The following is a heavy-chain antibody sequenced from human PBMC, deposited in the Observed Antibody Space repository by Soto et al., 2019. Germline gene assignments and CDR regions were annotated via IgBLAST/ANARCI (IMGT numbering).Heavy chain of an antibody. J-gene: IGHJ3*02. V-gene: IGHV3-33*01. CDR3: ARANDRHAIDI. CDR1: GFTFSSYG. D-gene: IGHD3-22*01. CDR2: IWYDGSNK. Sequence: SLRLSCAASGFTFSSYGMHWVRQAPGKGLEWVAVIWYDGSNKYYADSVKGRFTISRDNSKNTLYLQMNSLRAEDTAVYYCARANDRHAIDIWGQGTMVTVSS.